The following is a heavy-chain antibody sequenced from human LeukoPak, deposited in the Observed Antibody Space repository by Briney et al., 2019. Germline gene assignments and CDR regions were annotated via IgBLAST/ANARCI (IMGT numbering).Heavy chain of an antibody. J-gene: IGHJ4*02. V-gene: IGHV1-46*01. CDR2: INPSGGRT. D-gene: IGHD3-22*01. Sequence: ASVKVSCKPSGYTFTGYYMHWVRQAPGQGLEWMGIINPSGGRTSYAQKFQGRVTMTRDTSTSTVYMELSSLRSEDTAVYYCARDQRYYDSSGHLDYWGQGTLVTVSS. CDR1: GYTFTGYY. CDR3: ARDQRYYDSSGHLDY.